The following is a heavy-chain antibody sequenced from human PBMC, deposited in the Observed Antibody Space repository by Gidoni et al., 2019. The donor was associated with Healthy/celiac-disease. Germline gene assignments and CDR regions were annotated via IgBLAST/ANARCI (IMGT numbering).Heavy chain of an antibody. V-gene: IGHV3-23*01. Sequence: EVQLLESGGGLVQPGGSLGISCAAAGGTCSRYARSWVRQAPGKGLEWVSAISGSGGSTYYADSVKGRFTISRDNSKNTLYLQMNSLRAEDTAVYYCAKIREYSSSSSYYYYMDVWGKGPTVTVSS. CDR3: AKIREYSSSSSYYYYMDV. CDR2: ISGSGGST. D-gene: IGHD6-6*01. J-gene: IGHJ6*03. CDR1: GGTCSRYA.